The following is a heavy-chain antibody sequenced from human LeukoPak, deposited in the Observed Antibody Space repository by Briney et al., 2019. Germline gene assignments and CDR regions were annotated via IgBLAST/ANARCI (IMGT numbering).Heavy chain of an antibody. CDR1: GGSISSGGYY. V-gene: IGHV4-31*03. CDR2: IYYSGST. CDR3: ARGSGCSSTSCYTYWFDP. Sequence: SQTLSLTCTVSGGSISSGGYYWSWIRQHPGKGLEWIGYIYYSGSTYYNPSLKGRVTISVDTSKNQFSLKLSSVTAADTAVYYCARGSGCSSTSCYTYWFDPWGQGTLVTVSS. D-gene: IGHD2-2*02. J-gene: IGHJ5*02.